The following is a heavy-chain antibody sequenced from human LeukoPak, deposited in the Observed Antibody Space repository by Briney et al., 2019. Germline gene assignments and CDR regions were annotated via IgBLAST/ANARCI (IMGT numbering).Heavy chain of an antibody. J-gene: IGHJ4*02. V-gene: IGHV3-7*03. CDR2: IKEDGTET. CDR3: AKEGRSLQTY. CDR1: GDSINSLDL. Sequence: ETLSLTCTVSGDSINSLDLWSWVRLAPGKGLEWVANIKEDGTETYYVDSVKGRFTISRDNAKNSLYLQMNSLRVEDTAVYYCAKEGRSLQTYWGQGTLVTVSS. D-gene: IGHD5-24*01.